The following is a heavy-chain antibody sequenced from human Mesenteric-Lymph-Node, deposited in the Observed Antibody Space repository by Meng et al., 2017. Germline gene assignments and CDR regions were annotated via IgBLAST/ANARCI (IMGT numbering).Heavy chain of an antibody. CDR3: ASLYYYDSSAPLAAHDAFDI. CDR2: INIDGSST. Sequence: GGSLRLSCAASGFTFSSYWMHWVRHAPGKGLVWVSRINIDGSSTSYANSVKGRFTISRDNAKNTLYLQMNSLRAEDTAVYYCASLYYYDSSAPLAAHDAFDIWGQGTMVTVSS. J-gene: IGHJ3*02. CDR1: GFTFSSYW. D-gene: IGHD3-22*01. V-gene: IGHV3-74*01.